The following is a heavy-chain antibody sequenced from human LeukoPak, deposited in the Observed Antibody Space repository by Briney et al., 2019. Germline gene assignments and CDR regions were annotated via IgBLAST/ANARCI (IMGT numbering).Heavy chain of an antibody. Sequence: PGGSLRLSCAASGFTFSSYGMHWVRQAPGKGLEWVAVISYDGSNKYYADSVKGRFTISRDNSKNTLYLQMNSLRVEDTAVYYCAKDRGATSNYWGQGTLVTVSS. D-gene: IGHD5-12*01. CDR1: GFTFSSYG. CDR2: ISYDGSNK. CDR3: AKDRGATSNY. J-gene: IGHJ4*02. V-gene: IGHV3-30*18.